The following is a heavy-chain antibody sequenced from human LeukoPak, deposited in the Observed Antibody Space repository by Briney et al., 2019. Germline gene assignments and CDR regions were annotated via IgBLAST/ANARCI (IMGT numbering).Heavy chain of an antibody. CDR2: IKQDGSEK. CDR1: GFTFSSYW. D-gene: IGHD3-10*01. CDR3: ARGGEY. J-gene: IGHJ4*02. V-gene: IGHV3-7*01. Sequence: GGSLRLSCEVSGFTFSSYWMNWVRQAPGKGLEWVANIKQDGSEKYYVDSVKGRFTISRDNARNSLYLQMDGLRVVDTAVYYCARGGEYWGQGTLVTVSS.